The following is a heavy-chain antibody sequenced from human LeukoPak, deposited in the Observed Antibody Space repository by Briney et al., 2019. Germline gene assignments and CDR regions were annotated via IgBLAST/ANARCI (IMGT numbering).Heavy chain of an antibody. J-gene: IGHJ6*02. CDR1: GFTFNTYR. D-gene: IGHD3-22*01. Sequence: PGGSLRLSCAASGFTFNTYRMTWVRQAPGKGLEWISSISSSTYYMFYADSVKGRFIISRDNAKNSLYLQMNSLRAEDTAVYYCARDRDYDSSGYYYDYYYYYGMDVWGQGTTVTVSS. CDR3: ARDRDYDSSGYYYDYYYYYGMDV. CDR2: ISSSTYYM. V-gene: IGHV3-21*01.